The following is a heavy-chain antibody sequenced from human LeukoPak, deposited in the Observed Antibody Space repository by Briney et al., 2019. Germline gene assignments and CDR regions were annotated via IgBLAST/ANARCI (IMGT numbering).Heavy chain of an antibody. V-gene: IGHV3-21*01. Sequence: GGSLRLSCATSGFNFSSYSLNWVRQAPGKGLEWVSSISNRNNYIYYADSVKGRFTIFRDNAKNSLYLQMSILGAEDTAIYYGARDRGPETYYDILTGYPKYFQQWGQGTLVTVSS. CDR2: ISNRNNYI. CDR1: GFNFSSYS. J-gene: IGHJ1*01. D-gene: IGHD3-9*01. CDR3: ARDRGPETYYDILTGYPKYFQQ.